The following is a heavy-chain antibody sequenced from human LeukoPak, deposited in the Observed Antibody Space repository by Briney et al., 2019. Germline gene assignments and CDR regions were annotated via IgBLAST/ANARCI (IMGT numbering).Heavy chain of an antibody. J-gene: IGHJ4*02. D-gene: IGHD3-10*01. Sequence: GGSLRLSCAASGFTFSSYAMSWVRQAPGKGLEGVSAISGSGGSTYYADSVKGRFTISRDNSKNTLYLQMNSLRAEDTAVYYCATDYYGSGSYFFRYYFDYWGQGTLVTVSS. CDR3: ATDYYGSGSYFFRYYFDY. CDR1: GFTFSSYA. CDR2: ISGSGGST. V-gene: IGHV3-23*01.